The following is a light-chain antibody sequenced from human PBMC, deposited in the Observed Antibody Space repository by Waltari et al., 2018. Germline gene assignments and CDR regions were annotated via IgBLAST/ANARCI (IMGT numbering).Light chain of an antibody. CDR3: QQYYSTPPRT. Sequence: DIVMTQSPDSLAVSLGERATINCKSSQSVLYSPNNKNYLAWYQQKPGQPPKLPIYWASTRESGVPDRFSGSGSGTDFTLTISSLQAEDVAVYYCQQYYSTPPRTFGQGTKVEIK. V-gene: IGKV4-1*01. CDR1: QSVLYSPNNKNY. CDR2: WAS. J-gene: IGKJ1*01.